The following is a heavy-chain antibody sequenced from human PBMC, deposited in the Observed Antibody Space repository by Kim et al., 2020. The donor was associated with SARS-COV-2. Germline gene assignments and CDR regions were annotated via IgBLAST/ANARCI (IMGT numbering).Heavy chain of an antibody. Sequence: GGSLRLSCAASGFTFSSYAMSWVRQAPGKGLEWVSVIYSGGSSTYYADSVKGRFTISRDNSKNTLYLQMNSLRAEDTAVYYCAKGVKEGETNYYDSSGYYHRKNNYYYYYGMDVWGQGTTVTVSS. CDR1: GFTFSSYA. V-gene: IGHV3-23*03. CDR2: IYSGGSST. CDR3: AKGVKEGETNYYDSSGYYHRKNNYYYYYGMDV. D-gene: IGHD3-22*01. J-gene: IGHJ6*02.